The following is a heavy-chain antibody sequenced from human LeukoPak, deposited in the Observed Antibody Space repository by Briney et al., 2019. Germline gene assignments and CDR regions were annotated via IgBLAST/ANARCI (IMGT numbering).Heavy chain of an antibody. CDR1: GYSENFYG. D-gene: IGHD2-8*01. V-gene: IGHV1-18*01. J-gene: IGHJ4*02. CDR3: AGSLGYCTSNVCYLKY. Sequence: ASVKVSCKTSGYSENFYGITWVRQVAGQGLEWMGWISAQHGQTEYAPNSQDRVTMTTDTYTNTAYMELRSLRSDDTAVYYCAGSLGYCTSNVCYLKYWGQGTLVTVSS. CDR2: ISAQHGQT.